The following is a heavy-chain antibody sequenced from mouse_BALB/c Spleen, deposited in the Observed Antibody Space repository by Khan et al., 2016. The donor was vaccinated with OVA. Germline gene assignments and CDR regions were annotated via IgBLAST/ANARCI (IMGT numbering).Heavy chain of an antibody. Sequence: LVESGPELKKPGETVKISCKASGYTLTNYGMNWVKQAPGKGLKWMGWINTYTGEPTYAEDFKGRIAFSLETSASTAYLQINNLKNEDTATYCCARSSDNDWFACWGQGTLVTVSA. D-gene: IGHD1-3*01. V-gene: IGHV9-3*02. CDR3: ARSSDNDWFAC. CDR2: INTYTGEP. J-gene: IGHJ3*01. CDR1: GYTLTNYG.